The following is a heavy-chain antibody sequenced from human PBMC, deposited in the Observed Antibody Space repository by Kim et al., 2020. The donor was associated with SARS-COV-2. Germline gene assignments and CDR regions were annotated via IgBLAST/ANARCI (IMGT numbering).Heavy chain of an antibody. CDR2: ISHDGTSS. J-gene: IGHJ6*02. CDR1: GFRFSCCA. V-gene: IGHV3-23*01. CDR3: AEDGGDDSGMGG. Sequence: GGSLRLSCVASGFRFSCCAMTWVRQVPGKGPEWVSSISHDGTSSHYANSVRGRFTISRDDSKNTLYLQLNSLRGDDTALYYWAEDGGDDSGMGGWGQGAT. D-gene: IGHD3-22*01.